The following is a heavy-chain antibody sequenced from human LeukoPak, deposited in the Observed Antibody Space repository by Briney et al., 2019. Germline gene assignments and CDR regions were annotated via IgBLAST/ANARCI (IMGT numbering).Heavy chain of an antibody. CDR1: GGSISGGSISGYH. CDR3: ARALGYCSSTSCYPAGYYYMDV. CDR2: MHYSGTT. J-gene: IGHJ6*03. D-gene: IGHD2-2*01. V-gene: IGHV4-61*08. Sequence: SETLSLTCSVSGGSISGGSISGYHWSWIRQPPGKGLELIAYMHYSGTTHYNPSLKSRVSISVDTSRKQISLELTSVTAADTAVYYCARALGYCSSTSCYPAGYYYMDVWGKGTTVTVSS.